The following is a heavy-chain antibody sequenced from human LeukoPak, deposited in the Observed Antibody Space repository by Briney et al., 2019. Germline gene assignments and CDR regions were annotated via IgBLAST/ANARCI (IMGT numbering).Heavy chain of an antibody. CDR2: IHYDGSNK. D-gene: IGHD3-10*01. Sequence: GGSQRLSCAGSGFSFSTYGMHWVRQAPGKGLEWVAFIHYDGSNKYYAESVKGRFTISRDDFKNTVFLQMDSLRTEDTAVYFCARAWFGDLFGWFDPWGQGTLVTVSS. V-gene: IGHV3-30*02. J-gene: IGHJ5*02. CDR3: ARAWFGDLFGWFDP. CDR1: GFSFSTYG.